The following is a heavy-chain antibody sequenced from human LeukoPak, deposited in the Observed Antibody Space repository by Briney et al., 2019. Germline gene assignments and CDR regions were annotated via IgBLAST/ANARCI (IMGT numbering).Heavy chain of an antibody. J-gene: IGHJ4*02. CDR3: ARHSGYDYADY. Sequence: SETLSLTCTVSGYSISSGYSWSWIRQPPGKGLEWIGYIYHSGSTYYNPSLKSRVTISVDRSKNQFSLKLSSVTAADTAVYYCARHSGYDYADYWGQGTLVTVSS. V-gene: IGHV4-30-2*01. D-gene: IGHD5-12*01. CDR2: IYHSGST. CDR1: GYSISSGYS.